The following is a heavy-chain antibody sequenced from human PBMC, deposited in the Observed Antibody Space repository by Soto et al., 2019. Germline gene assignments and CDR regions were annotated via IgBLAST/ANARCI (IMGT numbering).Heavy chain of an antibody. J-gene: IGHJ4*02. Sequence: GSMRLSYAASGFAFSRYAMSWVLHAAWMGVEGVSAISGSGGSTYYADAVKGRFNISRDNSKNTMYLQMSRLKVEDTAIYYCAKGDCSGRTCYGIDYGGQGTVVTVSS. CDR2: ISGSGGST. D-gene: IGHD2-15*01. V-gene: IGHV3-23*01. CDR3: AKGDCSGRTCYGIDY. CDR1: GFAFSRYA.